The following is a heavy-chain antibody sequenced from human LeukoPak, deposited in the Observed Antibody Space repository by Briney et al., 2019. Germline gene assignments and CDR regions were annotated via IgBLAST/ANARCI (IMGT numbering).Heavy chain of an antibody. Sequence: PGRSLRLSCAASGFTFSSYGMHWVRQAPGKGLEWVAGIWYDGSNKYYADSVKGRFTISRDNSKNTLYLQMNSLRAEDTAVYYCARVAWVSGNYYYYGMDVWGKGTTVTVSS. D-gene: IGHD6-13*01. V-gene: IGHV3-33*01. CDR1: GFTFSSYG. CDR3: ARVAWVSGNYYYYGMDV. CDR2: IWYDGSNK. J-gene: IGHJ6*04.